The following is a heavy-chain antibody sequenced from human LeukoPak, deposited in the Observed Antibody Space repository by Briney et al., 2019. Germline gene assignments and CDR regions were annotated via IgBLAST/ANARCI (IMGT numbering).Heavy chain of an antibody. CDR1: GYTFTPYF. CDR2: INPTGGST. J-gene: IGHJ4*02. V-gene: IGHV1-46*01. Sequence: GASVKVSCKASGYTFTPYFIHWVRQAPGQGLEWMGIINPTGGSTTYAQKFQGRFTVTRDTSTSTVYMELSSLRSEDTAVYYCARDRTRGYSYGYDYWGQGTLVTVSS. D-gene: IGHD5-18*01. CDR3: ARDRTRGYSYGYDY.